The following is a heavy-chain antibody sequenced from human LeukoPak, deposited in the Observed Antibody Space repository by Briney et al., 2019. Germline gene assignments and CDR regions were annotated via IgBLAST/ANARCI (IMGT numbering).Heavy chain of an antibody. J-gene: IGHJ5*02. CDR3: ARVRYSGSYFPWFDP. V-gene: IGHV4-38-2*02. CDR2: IYHSGST. Sequence: SQTLSLTCTVSGDSISSGGYYWGWIRQPPGKGLEWIGSIYHSGSTYYNPSLKSRVTISVDTSKNQFSLKLSSVTAADTAVYYCARVRYSGSYFPWFDPWGQGTLVTVSS. CDR1: GDSISSGGYY. D-gene: IGHD1-26*01.